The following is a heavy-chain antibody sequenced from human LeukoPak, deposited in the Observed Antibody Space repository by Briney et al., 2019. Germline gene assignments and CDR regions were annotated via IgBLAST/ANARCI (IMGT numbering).Heavy chain of an antibody. CDR1: RGSVSSYY. CDR3: ARDSSRGSNWFDP. Sequence: SETLSLTCTVSRGSVSSYYWSWIRQPPGKGLEWIGYIFYSGDTDYNPSLKSRATMSVDTSKNQFSLKLSSVTAADTAVYYCARDSSRGSNWFDPWGQGTLVTVSS. J-gene: IGHJ5*02. V-gene: IGHV4-59*02. D-gene: IGHD6-19*01. CDR2: IFYSGDT.